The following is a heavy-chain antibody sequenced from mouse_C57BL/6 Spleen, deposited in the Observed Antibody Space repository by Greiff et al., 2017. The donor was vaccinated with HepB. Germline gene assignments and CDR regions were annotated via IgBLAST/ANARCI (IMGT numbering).Heavy chain of an antibody. D-gene: IGHD1-1*01. Sequence: EVKLMESGPGLVKPSQSLSLTCSVTGYSITSGYYWNWIRQFPGNKLEWMGYISYDGSNNYNPSLKNRISITRDTSKNQFFLKLNSVTTEDTATYYCAREENYYGPYYYAMDYWGQGTSVTVSS. J-gene: IGHJ4*01. CDR3: AREENYYGPYYYAMDY. V-gene: IGHV3-6*01. CDR2: ISYDGSN. CDR1: GYSITSGYY.